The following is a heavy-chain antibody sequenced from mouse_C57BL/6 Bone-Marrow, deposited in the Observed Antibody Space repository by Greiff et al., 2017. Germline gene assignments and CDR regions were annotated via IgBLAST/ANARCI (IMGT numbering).Heavy chain of an antibody. D-gene: IGHD2-5*01. V-gene: IGHV1-72*01. CDR3: AREEAYYSKYFDY. CDR2: IDPNSGGT. CDR1: GYTFTSYW. J-gene: IGHJ2*01. Sequence: QVQLQQPGAELVKPGASVKLSCKASGYTFTSYWMHWVKQRPGRGLEWIGRIDPNSGGTKYNEKFKSKATLTVDKPSSTAYMQRSSLTSEDSAVYYCAREEAYYSKYFDYWGQGTTLTVSS.